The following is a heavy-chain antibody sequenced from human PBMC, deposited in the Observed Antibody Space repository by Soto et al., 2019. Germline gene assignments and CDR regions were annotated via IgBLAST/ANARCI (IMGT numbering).Heavy chain of an antibody. D-gene: IGHD3-3*01. CDR3: AKDRLHYDFWSGYPLDYYYYGMDV. Sequence: GGSLRLSCAASGFTFSSYAMSWVRQAPGKGLEWVSAISGSGGSTYYADSVKGRFTISRDNSKNTLYLQMSSLRAEDTAVYYCAKDRLHYDFWSGYPLDYYYYGMDVWGQGTTVTVSS. J-gene: IGHJ6*02. CDR2: ISGSGGST. CDR1: GFTFSSYA. V-gene: IGHV3-23*01.